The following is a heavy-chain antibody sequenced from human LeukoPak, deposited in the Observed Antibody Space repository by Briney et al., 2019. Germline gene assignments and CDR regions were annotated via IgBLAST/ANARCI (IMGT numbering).Heavy chain of an antibody. CDR3: AIGLGKTDSDY. Sequence: PGGSLRLSCTASGFTFSAAWLTWVRLAPGKGLEWIGRIKRKVDGETTDYAAPVKDRFTISRDDSKKTLNLHMNSLKSEDTTVYYGAIGLGKTDSDYWGQGTLVTVSS. V-gene: IGHV3-15*01. CDR1: GFTFSAAW. J-gene: IGHJ4*02. CDR2: IKRKVDGETT. D-gene: IGHD7-27*01.